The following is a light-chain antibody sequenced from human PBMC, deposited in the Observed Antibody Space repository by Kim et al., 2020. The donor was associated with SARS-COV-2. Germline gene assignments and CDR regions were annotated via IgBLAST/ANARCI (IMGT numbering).Light chain of an antibody. J-gene: IGKJ1*01. CDR2: WAS. Sequence: LGERATINCKSSQSVLYSANNKNYLAWYQHKPGPPPKLLIYWASTRESGVPDRFSGSGSGTEFTLTISSLQAEDVAVYYCQHWWAFGQGTKVDIK. CDR3: QHWWA. V-gene: IGKV4-1*01. CDR1: QSVLYSANNKNY.